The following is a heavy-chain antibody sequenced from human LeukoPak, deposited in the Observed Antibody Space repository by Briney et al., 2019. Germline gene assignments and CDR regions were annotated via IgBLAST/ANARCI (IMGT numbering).Heavy chain of an antibody. J-gene: IGHJ4*02. CDR3: ARDWVYKIDY. V-gene: IGHV3-74*01. CDR2: IGHDGFI. CDR1: GFTFSSYV. D-gene: IGHD5-24*01. Sequence: TGGSLRLSCETAGFTFSSYVMHWVRRTPGKGLVWVSRIGHDGFISYADSVKGRFTISRDNAKNTLILQMNSLRAEDTAVYYCARDWVYKIDYWGRGTLVTVSS.